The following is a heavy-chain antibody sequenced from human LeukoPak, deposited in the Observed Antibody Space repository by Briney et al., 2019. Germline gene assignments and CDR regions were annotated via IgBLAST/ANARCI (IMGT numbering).Heavy chain of an antibody. V-gene: IGHV3-48*01. Sequence: GGSLRPSCAASGFTFSSYSMNWVRQAPGKGLEWVSYISSSSSTIYYADSVKGRFTISRDNAKNSLYLQMNSLRAEDTAVYYCARDMERSYYYDSSGYPYSDYWGQGTLVTVSS. D-gene: IGHD3-22*01. CDR3: ARDMERSYYYDSSGYPYSDY. J-gene: IGHJ4*02. CDR2: ISSSSSTI. CDR1: GFTFSSYS.